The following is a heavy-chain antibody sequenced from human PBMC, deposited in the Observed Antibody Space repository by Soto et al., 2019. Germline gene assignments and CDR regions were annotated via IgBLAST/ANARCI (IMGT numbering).Heavy chain of an antibody. CDR3: ARHSRLRTVNWCDP. Sequence: QLQLQESGPGLVKPSETLSLTCTVSGGSISSSSYYWGWIRQPPGKGLEWIGSIYYSGSTYYNPSLKSRVTISVDTSKNQFSLTLSSVTAADTAVYYCARHSRLRTVNWCDPWGQGTLVTVSS. V-gene: IGHV4-39*01. CDR1: GGSISSSSYY. D-gene: IGHD4-17*01. CDR2: IYYSGST. J-gene: IGHJ5*02.